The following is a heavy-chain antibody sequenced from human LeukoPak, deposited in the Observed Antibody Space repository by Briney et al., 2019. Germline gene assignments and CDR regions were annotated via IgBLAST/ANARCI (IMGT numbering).Heavy chain of an antibody. J-gene: IGHJ4*02. D-gene: IGHD6-19*01. V-gene: IGHV1-18*04. CDR3: ARDPHEFSSGWCHFDY. Sequence: ASVKVSCKASGYTFTGYYMHWVRQAPGQGLEWMGWINTYNGNTNYAQKLRGRVTMTTDTSTSTAYMELRSLRSDDTAVYYSARDPHEFSSGWCHFDYWGQGTLVTVSS. CDR1: GYTFTGYY. CDR2: INTYNGNT.